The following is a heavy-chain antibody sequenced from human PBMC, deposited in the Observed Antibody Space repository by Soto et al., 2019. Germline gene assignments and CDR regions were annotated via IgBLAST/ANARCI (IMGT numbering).Heavy chain of an antibody. CDR2: IYHSGST. Sequence: KTSETLSLTCAVSGGSISSGGYSWSWIRQPPGKGLEWIGYIYHSGSTYYNPSLKSRVTISVDRSKNQFSLKLSSVTAADTAVYYCARAVIAARLAPKYFDYWGQGTLVTVSS. J-gene: IGHJ4*02. V-gene: IGHV4-30-2*01. CDR1: GGSISSGGYS. D-gene: IGHD6-6*01. CDR3: ARAVIAARLAPKYFDY.